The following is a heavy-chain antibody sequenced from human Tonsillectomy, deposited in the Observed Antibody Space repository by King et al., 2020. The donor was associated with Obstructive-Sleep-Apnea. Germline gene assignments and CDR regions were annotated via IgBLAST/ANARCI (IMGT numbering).Heavy chain of an antibody. CDR2: IKSKTDGGTT. Sequence: VQLVESGGGLVKPGGSLRLSCAASGFTFSNAWMSWVRQAPGKGLEWVGRIKSKTDGGTTDYAAPVKGRFTISRDDSKNTLYLQMNSLKTEDTAVYYCPTVVVVPAARDYYGMDVWGQGTTVTVSS. CDR3: PTVVVVPAARDYYGMDV. D-gene: IGHD2-2*01. J-gene: IGHJ6*02. V-gene: IGHV3-15*01. CDR1: GFTFSNAW.